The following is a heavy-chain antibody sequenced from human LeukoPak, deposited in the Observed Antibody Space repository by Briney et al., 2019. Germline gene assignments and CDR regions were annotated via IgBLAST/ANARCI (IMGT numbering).Heavy chain of an antibody. CDR3: ARDRDCSGGSCYSKLFDY. Sequence: GGSLRLSCAASGFTFSSYAMHWVRQAPGKGLEWVAVISYDGSNKYYADSVKGRFTISRDNSKNTLYLQMNSLRAEDTAVYYCARDRDCSGGSCYSKLFDYWGQGTLVTVSS. D-gene: IGHD2-15*01. CDR1: GFTFSSYA. CDR2: ISYDGSNK. J-gene: IGHJ4*02. V-gene: IGHV3-30-3*01.